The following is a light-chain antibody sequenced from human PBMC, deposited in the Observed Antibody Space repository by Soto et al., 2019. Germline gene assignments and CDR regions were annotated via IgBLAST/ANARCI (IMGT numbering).Light chain of an antibody. CDR1: QSVTSNC. CDR2: GAS. Sequence: EIVLTQSPGTLSLSPGERATLSCRASQSVTSNCLAWYQQKPGQAPRLLIHGASSRATGIPDRFSGSESGTDFTLTISRLEPEDFAVYYCQQYGSSPPVTFGGGTKVEIK. CDR3: QQYGSSPPVT. J-gene: IGKJ4*01. V-gene: IGKV3-20*01.